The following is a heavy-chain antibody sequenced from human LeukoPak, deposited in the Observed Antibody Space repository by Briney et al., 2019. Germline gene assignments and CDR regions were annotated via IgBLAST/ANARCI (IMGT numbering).Heavy chain of an antibody. J-gene: IGHJ5*02. V-gene: IGHV1-2*02. CDR2: INPNSGGT. Sequence: ASVKVSCKASGYTFTGYYMHWVRQAPGQGLEWMGWINPNSGGTNYAQKFQGRVTMTRDTSISTAYMELSRLRSDGTAVYYCARIEMYYDSSGYYSPWGQGTLVTVSS. CDR3: ARIEMYYDSSGYYSP. CDR1: GYTFTGYY. D-gene: IGHD3-22*01.